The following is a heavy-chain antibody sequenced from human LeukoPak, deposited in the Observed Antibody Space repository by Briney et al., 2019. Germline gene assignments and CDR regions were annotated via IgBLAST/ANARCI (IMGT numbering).Heavy chain of an antibody. CDR1: GFNISDHY. Sequence: GGSLRLSCAASGFNISDHYMSWIRQASGRGLEWVSYISNRGFSTYYADSVKGRFTISRDNTKNSLYLEMQSLRVEDTAVYYCARNKRRFDQWGQGTVVTVSS. CDR3: ARNKRRFDQ. J-gene: IGHJ4*02. CDR2: ISNRGFST. V-gene: IGHV3-11*01.